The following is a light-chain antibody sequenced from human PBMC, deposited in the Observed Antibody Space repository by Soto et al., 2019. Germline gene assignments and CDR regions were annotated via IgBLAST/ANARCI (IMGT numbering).Light chain of an antibody. J-gene: IGLJ2*01. CDR3: QVWDSSSEHIV. CDR1: NIGSKS. V-gene: IGLV3-21*02. CDR2: DDR. Sequence: SYELTQPPSVSVAPGQTARITCWGNNIGSKSVHWYQLKPGQAPVLVIYDDRDRPSGIPERFSGSKSGNTATLTISRVEAGDEADYYCQVWDSSSEHIVFGGGTQLTVL.